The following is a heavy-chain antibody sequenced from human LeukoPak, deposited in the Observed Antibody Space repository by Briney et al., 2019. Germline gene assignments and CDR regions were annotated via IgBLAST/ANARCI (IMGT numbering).Heavy chain of an antibody. V-gene: IGHV4-39*07. CDR1: ADSISSSSFY. Sequence: SETLSLTCTVSADSISSSSFYWGWIRQPPGKGLEWIGNIYYSGSTYYNPSLKSRIIISVDTSKNQFSLKLSSVTAADTAVYYCARAAYSVYYYYYYMDVWGKGTTVTVSS. CDR2: IYYSGST. J-gene: IGHJ6*03. D-gene: IGHD5-18*01. CDR3: ARAAYSVYYYYYYMDV.